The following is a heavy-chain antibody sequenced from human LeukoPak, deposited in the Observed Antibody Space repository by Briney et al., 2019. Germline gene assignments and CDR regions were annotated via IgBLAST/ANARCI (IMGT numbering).Heavy chain of an antibody. J-gene: IGHJ3*02. CDR3: ARVSYYYDSSGYPSGDAFDI. CDR1: GGSISSGGYS. D-gene: IGHD3-22*01. Sequence: PSETLSLTCAVSGGSISSGGYSWSWIRQPPGKGLEWIGYIYHSGSTYYNPSLKSRVTISVDRSKNQFSLKLSSVTAADTAVYYCARVSYYYDSSGYPSGDAFDIWGQGTMVTVSS. CDR2: IYHSGST. V-gene: IGHV4-30-2*01.